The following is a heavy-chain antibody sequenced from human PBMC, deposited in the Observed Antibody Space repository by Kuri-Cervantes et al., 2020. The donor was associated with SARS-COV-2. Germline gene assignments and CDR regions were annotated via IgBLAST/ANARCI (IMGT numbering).Heavy chain of an antibody. D-gene: IGHD2-15*01. CDR2: ISAYNGNT. J-gene: IGHJ6*02. CDR1: GYTFTNYG. V-gene: IGHV1-18*01. CDR3: AREGIVVTTGGHYYGMDV. Sequence: ASVKVSCKASGYTFTNYGISWVRQAPGQGLEWMGWISAYNGNTNYAPKYQGRVTMTTDTSTSTAYMELRSLRSDDTAVYYCAREGIVVTTGGHYYGMDVWGQGTTVTVSS.